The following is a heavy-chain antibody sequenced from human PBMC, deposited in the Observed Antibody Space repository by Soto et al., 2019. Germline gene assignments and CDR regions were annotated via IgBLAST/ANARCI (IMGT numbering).Heavy chain of an antibody. CDR2: MNPNSGNT. D-gene: IGHD6-13*01. CDR1: GYTFTSYD. V-gene: IGHV1-8*01. Sequence: ASVKVSCKASGYTFTSYDINWVRQDTGQGLEWMGWMNPNSGNTGYAQKFQGRVTMTRNTSISTAYMELSSLRSEDTAVYYCAREGAIAAPEGYYYYYMDVWGKGTTVTVSS. J-gene: IGHJ6*03. CDR3: AREGAIAAPEGYYYYYMDV.